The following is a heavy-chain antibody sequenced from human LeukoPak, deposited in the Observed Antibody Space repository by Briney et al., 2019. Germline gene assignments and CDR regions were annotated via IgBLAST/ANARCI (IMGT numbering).Heavy chain of an antibody. CDR3: ARVDDSGYDNNAFDI. D-gene: IGHD5-12*01. CDR2: IIPILGIA. Sequence: SVKVSCKSSGGTFSRYAFTWVRQAPEQGLEWMARIIPILGIANYAQNFQGRVTITADKSTSTAYMELTSLRSEDTAVYYCARVDDSGYDNNAFDIWGQGIMVTVSS. J-gene: IGHJ3*02. CDR1: GGTFSRYA. V-gene: IGHV1-69*04.